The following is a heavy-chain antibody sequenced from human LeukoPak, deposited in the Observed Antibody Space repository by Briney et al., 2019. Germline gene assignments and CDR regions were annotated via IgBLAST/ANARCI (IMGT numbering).Heavy chain of an antibody. D-gene: IGHD3-16*01. J-gene: IGHJ4*02. V-gene: IGHV3-48*03. CDR2: TSSGGTTI. CDR1: GFTFSSHE. CDR3: ARNPQRRAYESPYYFDY. Sequence: PGGSLRLSCAASGFTFSSHEMNWVRQAPGKGLEWISYTSSGGTTIYYADSVKGRFTISRDNAKNSLYLQMNSLRVEDTAIYYCARNPQRRAYESPYYFDYWGQGTLVAVS.